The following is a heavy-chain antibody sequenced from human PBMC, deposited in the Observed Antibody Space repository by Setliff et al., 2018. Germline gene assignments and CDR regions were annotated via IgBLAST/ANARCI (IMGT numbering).Heavy chain of an antibody. Sequence: GASVKVSCRASGYTFTGYYMHWVRQAPGQGLEWMGWINXXXXXXXXXXXXXGWVTMXXDTSISTAYMELSRLRSDDTAVYYCARRRYYYDSSGYRWGGFYFDYWGQGTLVTVSS. J-gene: IGHJ4*02. CDR1: GYTFTGYY. D-gene: IGHD3-22*01. V-gene: IGHV1-2*04. CDR3: ARRRYYYDSSGYRWGGFYFDY. CDR2: INXXXXXX.